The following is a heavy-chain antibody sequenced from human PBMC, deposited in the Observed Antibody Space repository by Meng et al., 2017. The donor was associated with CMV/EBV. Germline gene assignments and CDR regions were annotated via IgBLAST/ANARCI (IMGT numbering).Heavy chain of an antibody. D-gene: IGHD3-3*01. CDR2: ISSSSSYI. V-gene: IGHV3-21*01. CDR1: GFTFSSYE. J-gene: IGHJ6*02. CDR3: ARLERFLEWLISKTSYGMDV. Sequence: LSLTCAASGFTFSSYEMNWVRQAPGKGLEWVSSISSSSSYIYYADSVKGRFTISRDNAKNSLYLQMNSLRAKDTAVYYCARLERFLEWLISKTSYGMDVWGQGTTVTVSS.